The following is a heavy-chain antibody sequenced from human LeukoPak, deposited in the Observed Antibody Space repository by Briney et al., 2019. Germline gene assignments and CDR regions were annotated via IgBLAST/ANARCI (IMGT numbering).Heavy chain of an antibody. CDR3: ARVDSSPIYYYGMDV. Sequence: PSETLSLTCAVYGGSFSGHYWSWIRQPPGKGLEWIGEINHSGSTNYNPSLKSRVTISVDTSKNQFSLKLSSVTAADTAVYYCARVDSSPIYYYGMDVWGQGTTVTVSS. V-gene: IGHV4-34*01. J-gene: IGHJ6*02. D-gene: IGHD3/OR15-3a*01. CDR2: INHSGST. CDR1: GGSFSGHY.